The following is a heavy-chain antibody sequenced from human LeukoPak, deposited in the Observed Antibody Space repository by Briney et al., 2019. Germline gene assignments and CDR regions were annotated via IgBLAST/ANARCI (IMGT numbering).Heavy chain of an antibody. V-gene: IGHV1-46*01. Sequence: ASVKVSCKASGYTFTSYYMHWVRQAPGQGLEWMGIINPSGGSTSYAQKFQGRVTMTRDMSTSTVYMELSSLRSEDTAVYYCARDRNSLGGWVGIQSNYFDYWGQGTLVTVSS. J-gene: IGHJ4*02. D-gene: IGHD6-19*01. CDR1: GYTFTSYY. CDR3: ARDRNSLGGWVGIQSNYFDY. CDR2: INPSGGST.